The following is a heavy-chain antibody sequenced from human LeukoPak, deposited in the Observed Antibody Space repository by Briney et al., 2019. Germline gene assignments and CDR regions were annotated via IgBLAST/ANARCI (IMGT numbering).Heavy chain of an antibody. V-gene: IGHV3-30*02. CDR2: IRYDGSNK. CDR3: AKGTARDSSSWYYYYYMDV. CDR1: GFTFSSYG. J-gene: IGHJ6*03. D-gene: IGHD6-13*01. Sequence: GGSLRLSCAASGFTFSSYGMHWVRQAPGKGLEWVAFIRYDGSNKYYADSVKGRFTISRDNSKNTLYLQMNSLRAEDTAVYYCAKGTARDSSSWYYYYYMDVWGKGTTVTVSS.